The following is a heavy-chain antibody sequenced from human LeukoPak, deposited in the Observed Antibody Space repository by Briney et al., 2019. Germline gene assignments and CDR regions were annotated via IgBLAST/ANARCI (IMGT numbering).Heavy chain of an antibody. V-gene: IGHV3-30*02. Sequence: GGPLRLSCAASGFTFSSYGMHWVRQAPGKGLEWVAFIRYDGSNKYYADSVKGRFTISRDNSKNTLYLQMNSLRAEDTAVYYCAKSLSALPAALDYWGQGTLVTVSS. D-gene: IGHD2-2*01. CDR3: AKSLSALPAALDY. CDR1: GFTFSSYG. CDR2: IRYDGSNK. J-gene: IGHJ4*02.